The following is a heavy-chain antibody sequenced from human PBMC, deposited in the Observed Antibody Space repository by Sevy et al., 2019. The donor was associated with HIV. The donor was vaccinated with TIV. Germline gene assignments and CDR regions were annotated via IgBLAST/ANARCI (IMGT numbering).Heavy chain of an antibody. D-gene: IGHD4-17*01. CDR2: ISYAGSNK. Sequence: GGSLRLSCAASGXMFSSYSVHWVRQAPGKGLEWVAVISYAGSNKYYADSVKGRFTISRDNSKNTLYLQMNSLRAEDTAVYYCARDVAFTTEYSYXXDXXXXGTTVTVSS. CDR1: GXMFSSYS. CDR3: ARDVAFTTEYSYXXDX. V-gene: IGHV3-30-3*01. J-gene: IGHJ6*04.